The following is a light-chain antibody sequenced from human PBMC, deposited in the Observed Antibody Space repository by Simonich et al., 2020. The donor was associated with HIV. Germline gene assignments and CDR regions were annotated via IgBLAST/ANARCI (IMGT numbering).Light chain of an antibody. CDR2: EVS. J-gene: IGLJ3*02. CDR1: SSDVGDYKY. CDR3: SSYAGSNVWV. V-gene: IGLV2-8*01. Sequence: QSALTQPPSASGSPGQSVTISCTGTSSDVGDYKYVSWYQQHPGKAPKLMIYEVSKRPSGVTDRFSCSKSGNTASLAVSGLQAEDEADYYCSSYAGSNVWVFGGGTKLSVL.